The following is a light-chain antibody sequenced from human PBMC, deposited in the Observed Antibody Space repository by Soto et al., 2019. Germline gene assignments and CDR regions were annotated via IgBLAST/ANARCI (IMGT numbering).Light chain of an antibody. CDR1: QSVSSSY. CDR2: VAS. CDR3: QQYGSSPWT. Sequence: EIVLTQSPGTLSLSPGERATLSCRASQSVSSSYLAWYQQKPGQAPRLLIYVASSRAPGIPDRFSGSASGTDFTLTISRLEAEDFPVYYCQQYGSSPWTFGQGTKVEIK. J-gene: IGKJ1*01. V-gene: IGKV3-20*01.